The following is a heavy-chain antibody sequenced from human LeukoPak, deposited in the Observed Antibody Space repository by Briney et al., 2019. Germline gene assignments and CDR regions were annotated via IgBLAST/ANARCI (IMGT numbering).Heavy chain of an antibody. V-gene: IGHV1-46*01. CDR1: GYTFTSYY. CDR2: INPSGGST. J-gene: IGHJ1*01. CDR3: ARARGGRYFQH. D-gene: IGHD2-15*01. Sequence: ASVKVSCKASGYTFTSYYMHWVRQAPGQGLEWMGIINPSGGSTSYAQKLQGRVTMTRDTSTSTVYMELSSLRSEDTAVYYCARARGGRYFQHWGQGTLVTVSS.